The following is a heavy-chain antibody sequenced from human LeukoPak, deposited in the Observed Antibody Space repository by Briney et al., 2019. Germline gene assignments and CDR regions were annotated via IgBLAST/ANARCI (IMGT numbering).Heavy chain of an antibody. J-gene: IGHJ4*02. V-gene: IGHV3-15*01. D-gene: IGHD2-15*01. CDR1: GFTFSSYE. CDR2: IKSKTDGGTT. CDR3: TTGSAPYCSGGSCYSR. Sequence: GGSLRLSCAASGFTFSSYEMSWVRQAPGKGLEWVGRIKSKTDGGTTDYAAPVKGRFTISRDDSKNTLYLQMNSLKTEDTAVYYCTTGSAPYCSGGSCYSRWGQGTLVTVSS.